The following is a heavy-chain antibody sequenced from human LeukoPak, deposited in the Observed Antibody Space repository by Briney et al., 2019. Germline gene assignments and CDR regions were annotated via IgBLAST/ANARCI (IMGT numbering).Heavy chain of an antibody. D-gene: IGHD5-18*01. J-gene: IGHJ4*02. V-gene: IGHV4-59*08. CDR3: ARLHDGYRYGADY. CDR2: IYYSGST. CDR1: GGSISSYS. Sequence: PSETLSLTCTVSGGSISSYSWSWIRQPPGKGPEWIGFIYYSGSTNYNPSLKSRVTISVDTSKNQFPLKLSPVTAADTAVYYCARLHDGYRYGADYWGQGTLVTAS.